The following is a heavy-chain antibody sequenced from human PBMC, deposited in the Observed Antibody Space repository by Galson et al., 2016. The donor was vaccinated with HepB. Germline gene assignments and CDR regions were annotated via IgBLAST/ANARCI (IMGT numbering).Heavy chain of an antibody. CDR2: MYWDADK. CDR1: GFSLSPSEVA. D-gene: IGHD1-26*01. J-gene: IGHJ5*02. Sequence: PALVKPTQTLTLTCTFSGFSLSPSEVAVGWIRQPPGKALEWLALMYWDADKRYNASLKSRLTVNKDTSKNQVVLKMTNMDPVDTGTYYCAHSLSTVGGFDPWGQGTLVTVSS. V-gene: IGHV2-5*02. CDR3: AHSLSTVGGFDP.